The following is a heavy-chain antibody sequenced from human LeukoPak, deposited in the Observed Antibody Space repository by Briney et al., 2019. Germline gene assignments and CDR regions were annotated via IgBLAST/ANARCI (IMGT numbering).Heavy chain of an antibody. CDR3: AREIEKTHYYGSGSPDY. CDR1: GGSISSSSYY. V-gene: IGHV4-39*07. CDR2: IYYSGST. J-gene: IGHJ4*02. D-gene: IGHD3-10*01. Sequence: SETVSLTCTVSGGSISSSSYYWGWIRQPPGKGLEWIGSIYYSGSTYYNPSLKSRVTISVDTSKNQFSLKLSSVTAADTAVYYCAREIEKTHYYGSGSPDYWGQGTLVTVSS.